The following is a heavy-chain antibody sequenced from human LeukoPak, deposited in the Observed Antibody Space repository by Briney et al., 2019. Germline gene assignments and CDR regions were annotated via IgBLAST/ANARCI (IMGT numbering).Heavy chain of an antibody. CDR1: GFTFTSSA. CDR2: IVVGSGNT. CDR3: ARDYYYDSSGYYFWYY. Sequence: GASVKVSCKASGFTFTSSAMQWVRQARGQRLEWIGWIVVGSGNTNYAQKLQGRVTMTTDTSTSTAYMELRSLRSDDTAVYYCARDYYYDSSGYYFWYYWGQGTLVTVSS. J-gene: IGHJ4*02. V-gene: IGHV1-58*02. D-gene: IGHD3-22*01.